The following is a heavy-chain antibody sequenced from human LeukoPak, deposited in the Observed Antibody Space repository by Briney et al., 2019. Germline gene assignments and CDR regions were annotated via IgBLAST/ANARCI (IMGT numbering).Heavy chain of an antibody. CDR3: ARDALYCSSTSCYRYWYFDL. V-gene: IGHV4-4*07. Sequence: RTSETLSLTCTVSGGSIRSYYWNWVRRPAGKGLEWIGRIYTSGSTNYNPSLKSRVTMSVDTSKNQFSLKLSSVTAADTAVYYCARDALYCSSTSCYRYWYFDLWGRGTLVTVSS. J-gene: IGHJ2*01. D-gene: IGHD2-2*01. CDR2: IYTSGST. CDR1: GGSIRSYY.